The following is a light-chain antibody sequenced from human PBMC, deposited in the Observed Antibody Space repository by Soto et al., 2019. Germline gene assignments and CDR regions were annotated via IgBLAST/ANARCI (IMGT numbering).Light chain of an antibody. CDR2: GNS. V-gene: IGLV1-40*01. J-gene: IGLJ2*01. CDR3: QSYDSSLSAHVV. CDR1: SSNIGAGYD. Sequence: QSVLTQPPSVSGAPGQRVTISCTGSSSNIGAGYDVHWYQQLPGTAPKLLIYGNSNRPSGVPDRFSGSKSGPSASLSITGLQAEDEAGYYCQSYDSSLSAHVVFGGGTQLTVL.